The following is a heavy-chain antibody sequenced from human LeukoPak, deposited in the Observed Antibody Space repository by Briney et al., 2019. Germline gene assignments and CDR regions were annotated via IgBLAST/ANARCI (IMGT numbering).Heavy chain of an antibody. CDR1: RASTSDNY. V-gene: IGHV4-4*07. CDR2: TYTSGDT. Sequence: TPSETLSLTCTVSRASTSDNYWSWSRQPAGKALEWIGRTYTSGDTNYNPSLKSRVTMSVDTSKSQFSLNLRYVTAADTAVYYCARQTTARPSSWYFDLWGRGTLVTVSS. J-gene: IGHJ2*01. CDR3: ARQTTARPSSWYFDL. D-gene: IGHD4-17*01.